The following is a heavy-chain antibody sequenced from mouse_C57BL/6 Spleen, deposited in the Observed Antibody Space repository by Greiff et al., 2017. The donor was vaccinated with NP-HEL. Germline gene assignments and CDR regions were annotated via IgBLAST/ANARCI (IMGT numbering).Heavy chain of an antibody. V-gene: IGHV1-26*01. CDR1: GYTFTDYY. CDR3: ARGGNYPPCFDY. J-gene: IGHJ2*01. CDR2: INPNNGGT. Sequence: EVQLQQSGPELVKPGASVKISCKASGYTFTDYYMNWVKQSHGKSLEWIGDINPNNGGTSYNQKFKGKATLTVDKSSSTAYMELRSLTSEDSAVYYGARGGNYPPCFDYWGQGTTLTVSS. D-gene: IGHD2-1*01.